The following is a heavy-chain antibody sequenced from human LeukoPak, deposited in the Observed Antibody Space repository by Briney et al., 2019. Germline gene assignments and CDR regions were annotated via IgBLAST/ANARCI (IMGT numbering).Heavy chain of an antibody. D-gene: IGHD5-18*01. J-gene: IGHJ4*02. CDR1: GDSVSSNSVA. CDR2: TYYRSRWYN. Sequence: SQTLSLTCAISGDSVSSNSVAWSWIRQSPSRGLEWLGRTYYRSRWYNDYALSVKSRININPDTSKNQFSLHLNSVTPEDTALYYCARSANYGYIVFDYWGQGTLVTVSS. V-gene: IGHV6-1*01. CDR3: ARSANYGYIVFDY.